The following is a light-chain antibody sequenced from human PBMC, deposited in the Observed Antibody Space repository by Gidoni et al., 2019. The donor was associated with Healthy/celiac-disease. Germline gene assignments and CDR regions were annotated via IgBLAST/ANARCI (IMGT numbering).Light chain of an antibody. J-gene: IGKJ4*01. Sequence: EIVMTQSPATLSVSPGERATLSCSASQRVSSNLAWYQQKPGQAPRLLIYGASTRATGIPARFSGSGSGTEFTLTISSLQSEDFAVYYCQQYNNWPQLTFGGGTKVEIK. CDR1: QRVSSN. CDR3: QQYNNWPQLT. V-gene: IGKV3-15*01. CDR2: GAS.